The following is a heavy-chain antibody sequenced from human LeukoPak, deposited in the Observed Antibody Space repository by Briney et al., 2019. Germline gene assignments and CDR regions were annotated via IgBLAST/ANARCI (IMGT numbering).Heavy chain of an antibody. CDR3: ARNLDGDYQAADY. Sequence: ASVKVSCKASGYTFTGYYMHWVRQAPGQGLEWMGWISAYNGNTNYAQKLQGRVTMTTDTSTSTAYMELRSLRSDDTAVYYCARNLDGDYQAADYWGQGTLVTVSS. J-gene: IGHJ4*02. D-gene: IGHD4-17*01. CDR2: ISAYNGNT. CDR1: GYTFTGYY. V-gene: IGHV1-18*04.